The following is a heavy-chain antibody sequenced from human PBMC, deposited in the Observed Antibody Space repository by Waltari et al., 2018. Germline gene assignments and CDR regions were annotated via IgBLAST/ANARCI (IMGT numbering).Heavy chain of an antibody. J-gene: IGHJ4*02. V-gene: IGHV4-34*02. CDR3: ARGNGGYSD. CDR1: GGSFSGYY. Sequence: QVQLQQWGAGLLKPSETLSLTCGVSGGSFSGYYWGWIRQPPGKGLEWIGEVDHGGSATYHPSLKSRVTMSADTSSNQFSLKMISVTAADTAVYYCARGNGGYSDWGPGALVAVSS. CDR2: VDHGGSA. D-gene: IGHD1-26*01.